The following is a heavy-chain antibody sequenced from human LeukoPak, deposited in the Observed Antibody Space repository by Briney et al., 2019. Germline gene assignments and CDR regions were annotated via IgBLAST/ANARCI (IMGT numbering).Heavy chain of an antibody. V-gene: IGHV3-30-3*01. CDR3: ARSPGSGSYNIDY. Sequence: PGGSLRLSCAASGSTFSSYAMHWVRQAPGKGLEWVAVISYDGSNKYYADSVKGRFTISRDNSKNTLYLQMNSLRAEDTAVYYCARSPGSGSYNIDYWGQGTLVTVSS. CDR1: GSTFSSYA. D-gene: IGHD1-26*01. J-gene: IGHJ4*02. CDR2: ISYDGSNK.